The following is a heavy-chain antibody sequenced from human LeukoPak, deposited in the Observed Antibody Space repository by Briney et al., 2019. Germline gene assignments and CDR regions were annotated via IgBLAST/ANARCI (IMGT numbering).Heavy chain of an antibody. J-gene: IGHJ3*02. Sequence: GGSLRLSCAASGFTVSSNYMSWVRQAPGKGLEWVSVIYSGGSTYYADSVKGRFTISRDNSKNTLYLQMNSLRAEDTAVYYCAKEIYGSGSADDAFDIWGQGTMVTVSS. V-gene: IGHV3-53*01. CDR1: GFTVSSNY. CDR2: IYSGGST. D-gene: IGHD3-10*01. CDR3: AKEIYGSGSADDAFDI.